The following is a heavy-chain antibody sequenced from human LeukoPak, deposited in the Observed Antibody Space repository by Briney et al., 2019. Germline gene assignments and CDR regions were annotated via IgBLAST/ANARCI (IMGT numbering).Heavy chain of an antibody. J-gene: IGHJ6*04. V-gene: IGHV1-46*01. CDR3: AREEVVTESFVYYGMDV. D-gene: IGHD2-21*02. CDR2: INPSGGST. CDR1: GYTFTSYY. Sequence: EASVKVPCKASGYTFTSYYMHWVRQAPGQGLEWMGIINPSGGSTSYAQKFQGRVTMTRDTSTSTVYMELSRLRSEDTAVYYCAREEVVTESFVYYGMDVWGQRDHGHRLL.